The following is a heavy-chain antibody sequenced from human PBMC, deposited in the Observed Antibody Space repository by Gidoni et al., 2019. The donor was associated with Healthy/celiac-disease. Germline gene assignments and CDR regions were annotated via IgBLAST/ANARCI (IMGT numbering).Heavy chain of an antibody. Sequence: EVQLVQSGAEVKNPGEFLQISCKGSGSSFTSYWIGWVRHMPGKGLEWLGIISPGDSDTRYSPSFQGQVTISADKSISTAYLQWSSLKASDTAMYYCARLSANYYYGSGSYCSYWGQGTLVTVSS. CDR1: GSSFTSYW. CDR2: ISPGDSDT. J-gene: IGHJ4*02. V-gene: IGHV5-51*03. D-gene: IGHD3-10*01. CDR3: ARLSANYYYGSGSYCSY.